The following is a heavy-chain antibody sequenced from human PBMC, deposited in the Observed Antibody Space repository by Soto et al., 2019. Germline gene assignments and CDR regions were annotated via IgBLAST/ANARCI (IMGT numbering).Heavy chain of an antibody. CDR1: RYSISMACY. D-gene: IGHD2-15*01. V-gene: IGHV4-38-2*01. Sequence: SETLSLTCAVSRYSISMACYWGWLRQSPGRGLEFSGRIRHTGGTYYNPSFNSRVIISAHMSNNQFSLKLYSVPAADTAVYYCARLDLGWPFDYWRQGTLVTSPQ. CDR2: IRHTGGT. J-gene: IGHJ4*02. CDR3: ARLDLGWPFDY.